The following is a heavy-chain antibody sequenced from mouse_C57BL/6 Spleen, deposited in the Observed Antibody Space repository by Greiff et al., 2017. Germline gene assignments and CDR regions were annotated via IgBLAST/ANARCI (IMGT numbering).Heavy chain of an antibody. J-gene: IGHJ4*01. D-gene: IGHD2-2*01. CDR2: INPSTGGT. V-gene: IGHV1-42*01. Sequence: EVKLVESGPELVKPGASVKISCKASGYSFTGYYMNWVKQSPEKSLEWIGEINPSTGGTTYNQKFKAKATLTVDKSSSTAYMQLKSLTSEDSAVXYCARGGGIYYGNDNAMDYWGQGTSVTVSS. CDR3: ARGGGIYYGNDNAMDY. CDR1: GYSFTGYY.